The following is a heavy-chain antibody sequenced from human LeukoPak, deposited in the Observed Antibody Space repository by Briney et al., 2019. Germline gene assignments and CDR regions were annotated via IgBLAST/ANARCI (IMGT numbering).Heavy chain of an antibody. Sequence: GGSLRLSCAASGFTFSSYGMHWVRQAPGKGLEWVAVISYDGSNKYYADSVKGRFTISRDNSKNTLYLQMNSLRAEDAAVYYCAKAPVTSCRGAYCYPFDYWGQGTLVTVSS. CDR2: ISYDGSNK. CDR3: AKAPVTSCRGAYCYPFDY. D-gene: IGHD2-21*01. J-gene: IGHJ4*02. V-gene: IGHV3-30*18. CDR1: GFTFSSYG.